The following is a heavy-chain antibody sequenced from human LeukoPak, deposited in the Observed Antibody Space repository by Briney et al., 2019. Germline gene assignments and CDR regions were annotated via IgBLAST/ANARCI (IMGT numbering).Heavy chain of an antibody. J-gene: IGHJ3*02. Sequence: ASVKVSCKASGYTFTSYGISWVRQAPGQGLEWMGWISAYNGNTNYAQKLQGRVTMTTDTSTSTIYMELRNLRSDDTAVYYCARGYYDSTGSAFDIWGQGTMVTVSS. CDR1: GYTFTSYG. D-gene: IGHD3-22*01. CDR2: ISAYNGNT. CDR3: ARGYYDSTGSAFDI. V-gene: IGHV1-18*01.